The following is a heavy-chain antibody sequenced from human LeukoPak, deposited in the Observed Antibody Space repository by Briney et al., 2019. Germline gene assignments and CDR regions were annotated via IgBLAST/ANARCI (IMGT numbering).Heavy chain of an antibody. CDR1: GFTFSSYA. Sequence: GGSLRLSCAASGFTFSSYAMSWVRQAPGKGLEWVSAISGSGGSTYYADSVKGRFTISRDNSKNTLYLQMNSLRAEDTAVYYCARDRRFGVVHDAFDIWGQGTMVTVSS. J-gene: IGHJ3*02. D-gene: IGHD3-3*01. V-gene: IGHV3-23*01. CDR3: ARDRRFGVVHDAFDI. CDR2: ISGSGGST.